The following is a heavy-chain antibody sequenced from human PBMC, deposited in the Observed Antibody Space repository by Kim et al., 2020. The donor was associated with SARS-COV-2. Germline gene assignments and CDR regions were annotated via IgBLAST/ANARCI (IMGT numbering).Heavy chain of an antibody. J-gene: IGHJ4*02. D-gene: IGHD3-22*01. CDR2: HNPGSGNR. V-gene: IGHV1-3*01. Sequence: ASVKVSCKASGYIFSDYAIHWVRQAPGQGLEWMAWHNPGSGNRHSTERFQGRITTNTDTSTNTAYMELSSLRSEDTATYYCARLVVSSGYGPGDHWGQGSLVTVSS. CDR3: ARLVVSSGYGPGDH. CDR1: GYIFSDYA.